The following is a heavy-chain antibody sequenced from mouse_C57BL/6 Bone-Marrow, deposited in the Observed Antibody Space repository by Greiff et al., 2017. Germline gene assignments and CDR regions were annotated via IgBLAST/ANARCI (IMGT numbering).Heavy chain of an antibody. CDR1: GYTFTSYW. J-gene: IGHJ2*01. V-gene: IGHV1-52*01. Sequence: QVQLQQPGAELVRPGSSVKLSCKASGYTFTSYWMHWVKQRPIQGLEWIGNIDPSDSETHYNQKFKDKATLTVDKSSSTAYMQLSSLTSEDSAVYYGAIGDYYGSSYFDYGGQGTTLPVSS. CDR3: AIGDYYGSSYFDY. D-gene: IGHD1-1*01. CDR2: IDPSDSET.